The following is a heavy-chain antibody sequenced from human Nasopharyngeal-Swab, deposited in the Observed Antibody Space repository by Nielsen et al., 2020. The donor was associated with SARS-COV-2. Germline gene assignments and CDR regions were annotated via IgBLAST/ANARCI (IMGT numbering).Heavy chain of an antibody. V-gene: IGHV4-38-2*01. CDR3: ARIAVAALNDWYFDL. J-gene: IGHJ2*01. CDR2: IYHSGST. Sequence: SETLSLTCAVSGYSISSGYYWGWIRQPPGKGLEWIGSIYHSGSTNYNPSLKSRVTISVDTSKNQFSLKLSSVTAADTAVYYCARIAVAALNDWYFDLWGRGTLVTVSS. D-gene: IGHD6-19*01. CDR1: GYSISSGYY.